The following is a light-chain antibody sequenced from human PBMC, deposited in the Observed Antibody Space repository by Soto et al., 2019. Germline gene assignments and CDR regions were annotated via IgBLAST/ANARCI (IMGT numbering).Light chain of an antibody. J-gene: IGKJ1*01. CDR3: QQYGSSPRT. V-gene: IGKV3-20*01. CDR1: HSVRSDY. CDR2: GAS. Sequence: DIVLTQSPGTLSLSPGERATLSCRASHSVRSDYLAWYQQNPGQGNRLHMYGASNRATGIPDRFTGSGSGTDFTLTISRLEPEDFAVYYCQQYGSSPRTFGQGTKVDIK.